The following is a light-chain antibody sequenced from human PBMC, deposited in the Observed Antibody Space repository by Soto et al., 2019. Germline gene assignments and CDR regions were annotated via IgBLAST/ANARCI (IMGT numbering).Light chain of an antibody. J-gene: IGLJ2*01. CDR2: EVS. V-gene: IGLV2-14*01. CDR3: SSYTSSSTLV. CDR1: NSDVGGYNY. Sequence: QSALTQPASVSGSPGQSITISCTGTNSDVGGYNYVSWYQQHPGKAPKLMIYEVSNRPSGVSNRFSGSKSGNTASLTISGLQAEDEADYYCSSYTSSSTLVVGGGTKVTVL.